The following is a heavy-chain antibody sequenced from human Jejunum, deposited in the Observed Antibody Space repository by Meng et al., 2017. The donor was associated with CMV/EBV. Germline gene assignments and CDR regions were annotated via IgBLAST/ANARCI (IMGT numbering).Heavy chain of an antibody. Sequence: AASGFTFSNYWMNWIRQAPGKGLEWVAKIKQDGSEKYYVDSVKGRLTISRDNTKNSLHLQMNSLRAEDTAVYSCARVVKGGNYLEYWGQGTLVTVSS. CDR1: GFTFSNYW. D-gene: IGHD4-23*01. V-gene: IGHV3-7*01. CDR3: ARVVKGGNYLEY. J-gene: IGHJ4*02. CDR2: IKQDGSEK.